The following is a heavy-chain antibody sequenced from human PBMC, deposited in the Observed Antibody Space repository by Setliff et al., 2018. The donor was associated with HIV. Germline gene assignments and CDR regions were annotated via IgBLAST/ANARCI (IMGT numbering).Heavy chain of an antibody. CDR3: ARGSYYNFWSGYSAGGGSLGP. D-gene: IGHD3-3*01. CDR2: IYYSGST. CDR1: GGSISGYY. J-gene: IGHJ5*02. Sequence: SETLSLTCSVSGGSISGYYWNWVRQPPGKGLEWMGYIYYSGSTDYNPALKRRVTISLDTAKNQFSLKLRSVTAADTAVYYCARGSYYNFWSGYSAGGGSLGPWGQGTLVTVPQ. V-gene: IGHV4-59*01.